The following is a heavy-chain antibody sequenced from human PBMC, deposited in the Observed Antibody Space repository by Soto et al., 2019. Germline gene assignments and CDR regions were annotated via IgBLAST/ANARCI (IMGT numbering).Heavy chain of an antibody. V-gene: IGHV1-18*01. Sequence: ASVKVSCKASGYTFTSYGISWVRQAPGQGLEWMGWISAYNGNTNYAQKLQGRVTMTTDTSTSTAYMGLRSLRSDDTAVYYCARDEGRGGSEGYDFWSGYDYYYYGMDVWGQGTTVTVSS. CDR1: GYTFTSYG. J-gene: IGHJ6*02. CDR3: ARDEGRGGSEGYDFWSGYDYYYYGMDV. CDR2: ISAYNGNT. D-gene: IGHD3-3*01.